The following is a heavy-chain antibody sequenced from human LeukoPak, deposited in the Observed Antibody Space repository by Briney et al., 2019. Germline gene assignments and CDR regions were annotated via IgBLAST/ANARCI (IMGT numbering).Heavy chain of an antibody. Sequence: GGSLRLSCAASGFTFSSYSMNWVRQAPGKGLEWVSSISSSSSYVYYADSVKGRFTISRGNAKNSLYLQMNSLRAEDTAVYYCARPDSSGYYQYYYYYYGMDVWGQGTTATVSS. J-gene: IGHJ6*02. CDR1: GFTFSSYS. CDR2: ISSSSSYV. CDR3: ARPDSSGYYQYYYYYYGMDV. V-gene: IGHV3-21*01. D-gene: IGHD3-22*01.